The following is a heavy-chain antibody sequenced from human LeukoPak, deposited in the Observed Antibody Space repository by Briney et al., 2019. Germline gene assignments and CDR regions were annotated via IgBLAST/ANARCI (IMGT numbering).Heavy chain of an antibody. V-gene: IGHV3-23*01. CDR2: ISGSGGST. Sequence: GGSLRLSCAASGFTFSSYAMSWVRQAPGKGLEWVSAISGSGGSTYYADSVKGRFTISRDNAKNSLYLQMNSLRAEDTAVYYCARDSGWYRFDYWGQGTLVTVSS. CDR1: GFTFSSYA. J-gene: IGHJ4*02. CDR3: ARDSGWYRFDY. D-gene: IGHD6-19*01.